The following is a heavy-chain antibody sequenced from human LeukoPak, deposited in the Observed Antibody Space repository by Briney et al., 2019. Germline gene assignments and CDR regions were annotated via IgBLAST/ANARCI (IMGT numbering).Heavy chain of an antibody. J-gene: IGHJ3*02. CDR2: VIPIFGTA. D-gene: IGHD6-19*01. CDR3: ARVTIAVTGIGAFDI. Sequence: SVKVSCKASGGTFSSYAISWVRQAPGQGLEWMGGVIPIFGTANYAQKFQGRVTITTDESTSTAYMELSSLRSEDTAVYYCARVTIAVTGIGAFDIWGQGTMVTVSS. V-gene: IGHV1-69*05. CDR1: GGTFSSYA.